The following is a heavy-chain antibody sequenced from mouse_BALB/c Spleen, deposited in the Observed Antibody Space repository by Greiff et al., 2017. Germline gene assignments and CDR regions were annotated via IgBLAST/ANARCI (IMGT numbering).Heavy chain of an antibody. J-gene: IGHJ2*01. CDR3: AKNGGNYFDY. Sequence: VHLVESGPSLVQPSQSLSITCTVSGFSLTSYGVHWVRQSPGKGLEWLGVIWRGGSTDYNAAFMSRLSITKDDSKSQVFFKMNSLQADDTAIYYCAKNGGNYFDYWGQGTTLTVSS. CDR1: GFSLTSYG. CDR2: IWRGGST. V-gene: IGHV2-5-1*01.